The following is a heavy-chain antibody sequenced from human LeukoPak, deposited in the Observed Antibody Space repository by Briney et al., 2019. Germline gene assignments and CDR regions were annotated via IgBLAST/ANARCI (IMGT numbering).Heavy chain of an antibody. CDR1: GYTLTDHD. J-gene: IGHJ4*02. CDR2: INPGNGNT. CDR3: ANWAGTPAGYFSGPLDY. V-gene: IGHV1-3*01. D-gene: IGHD6-19*01. Sequence: ASVKVSCKASGYTLTDHDIHWVRQAPGQRLEWMGWINPGNGNTKYSQKFQGRITITRDTSASTAHMELSSLTSEGTAVYYCANWAGTPAGYFSGPLDYWGQGTLVTVSS.